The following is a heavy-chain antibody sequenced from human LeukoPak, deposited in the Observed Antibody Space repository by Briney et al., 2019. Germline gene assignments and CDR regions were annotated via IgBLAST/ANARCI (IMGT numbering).Heavy chain of an antibody. J-gene: IGHJ4*02. D-gene: IGHD3-16*02. CDR1: RGSIRTSSYY. Sequence: SETLSLTCTVSRGSIRTSSYYWGWIRQPPGKGLEWIGSIYYSGSTYYNPSLKSRVTISVDTSKNQFSLKLSSVTAADTAVYYFARDSLMITFGGVIGVFDYWGQGTLVTVSS. V-gene: IGHV4-39*02. CDR3: ARDSLMITFGGVIGVFDY. CDR2: IYYSGST.